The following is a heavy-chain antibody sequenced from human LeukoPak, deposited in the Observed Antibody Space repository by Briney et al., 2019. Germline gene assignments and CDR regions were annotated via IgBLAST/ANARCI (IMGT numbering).Heavy chain of an antibody. V-gene: IGHV3-9*01. CDR3: AKTTLYSSGWYYFDY. Sequence: GRSLRLSCAASGFTFDDYAMHWVRQAPGKGLEWVSGISWNSGSIGYADSVKGRFTISRDNAKNSLYLQMNSLRAEDTALYYCAKTTLYSSGWYYFDYWGQGTLVTVSS. J-gene: IGHJ4*02. CDR1: GFTFDDYA. CDR2: ISWNSGSI. D-gene: IGHD6-13*01.